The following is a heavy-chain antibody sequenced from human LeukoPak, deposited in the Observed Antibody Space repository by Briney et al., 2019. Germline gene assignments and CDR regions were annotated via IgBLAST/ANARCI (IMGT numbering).Heavy chain of an antibody. CDR2: IDYTGDS. CDR3: VRLHAGTGNFDN. D-gene: IGHD1-1*01. V-gene: IGHV4-39*07. CDR1: SGSISSSGYY. Sequence: SETLSLTCTVSSGSISSSGYYWGWIRQPPGKGLEWIETIDYTGDSYYNPSLKSRVTISVDSAKNQFSLKLRSVTAADTAVYYCVRLHAGTGNFDNWGQGALVTVSS. J-gene: IGHJ4*02.